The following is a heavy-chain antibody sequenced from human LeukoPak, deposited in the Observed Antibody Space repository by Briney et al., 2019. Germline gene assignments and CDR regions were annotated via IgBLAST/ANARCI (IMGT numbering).Heavy chain of an antibody. J-gene: IGHJ3*02. V-gene: IGHV4-34*01. Sequence: SETLSLTCAVDGGSFSGYYWTWIRQPPGKGLEWIGEINHSGSTKYNPSLKSRVTISVDTSRNQFSLKLSSVTAADTAVYYCARQEATRAFDIWGQGTMVTVSS. CDR2: INHSGST. D-gene: IGHD5-12*01. CDR1: GGSFSGYY. CDR3: ARQEATRAFDI.